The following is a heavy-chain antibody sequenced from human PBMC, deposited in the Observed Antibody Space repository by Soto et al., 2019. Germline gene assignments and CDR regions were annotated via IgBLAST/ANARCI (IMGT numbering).Heavy chain of an antibody. D-gene: IGHD3-22*01. CDR2: IIPIFGTA. J-gene: IGHJ5*02. CDR1: GGTFSSYA. Sequence: QVQLVQSGAEVKKPGSSVKVSCKASGGTFSSYAISWVRQAPGQGLEWMGGIIPIFGTANYAQKFQGRVTITADEXXSXAXXELSSLRAEETAVYYCARDHRAYYYDSSGYNWFAPWGQGTLVNVPS. V-gene: IGHV1-69*12. CDR3: ARDHRAYYYDSSGYNWFAP.